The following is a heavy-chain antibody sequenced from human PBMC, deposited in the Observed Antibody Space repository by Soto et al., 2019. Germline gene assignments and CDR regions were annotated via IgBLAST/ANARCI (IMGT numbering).Heavy chain of an antibody. Sequence: SQPKSLSNAVFGGYLVDYYLSWILQPPGKGLEWIGEINHSGSTNYNPSLKSRVTISVDTSKNQFSLMLSSVTAADTAMYYCARVGGAFGELFWGQGNLVTVSS. CDR3: ARVGGAFGELF. CDR2: INHSGST. J-gene: IGHJ4*02. V-gene: IGHV4-34*01. D-gene: IGHD3-10*01. CDR1: GGYLVDYY.